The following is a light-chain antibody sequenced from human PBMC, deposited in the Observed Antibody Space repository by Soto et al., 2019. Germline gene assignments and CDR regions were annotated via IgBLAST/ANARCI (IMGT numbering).Light chain of an antibody. Sequence: QSALTQPPSASGSPVQSVTISCTGTSSDVGGYNYVSWYQQHPGKAPRLVIFEVTNRPSGVPDRFSGSKSANTASLTVSGLQAEDEADYYCSSYAGTNHLVFGGGTKLTVL. CDR3: SSYAGTNHLV. CDR2: EVT. J-gene: IGLJ2*01. V-gene: IGLV2-8*01. CDR1: SSDVGGYNY.